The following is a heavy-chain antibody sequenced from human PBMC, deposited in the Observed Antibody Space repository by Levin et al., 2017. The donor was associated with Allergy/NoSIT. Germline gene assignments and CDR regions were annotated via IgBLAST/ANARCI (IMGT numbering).Heavy chain of an antibody. CDR1: GFTFSSYS. CDR2: IHSDGTTI. V-gene: IGHV3-74*01. CDR3: ARAVAAVPWYFDY. J-gene: IGHJ4*02. Sequence: AGGSLRLSCAASGFTFSSYSMYWVRQAPGKGLMWVSRIHSDGTTITYADSVKGRFTISRDNAKNTLFLQMNSLRAEDTAVYYCARAVAAVPWYFDYWGQGSLVTVSS. D-gene: IGHD2-21*01.